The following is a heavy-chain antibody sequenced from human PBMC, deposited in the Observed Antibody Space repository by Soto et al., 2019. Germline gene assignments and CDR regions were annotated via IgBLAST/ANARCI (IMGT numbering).Heavy chain of an antibody. Sequence: EVQLVESGGDLVQSGGSLGLSCAASGFSFRSYWMHWVRQAPGKGLVWVARISSDGSTTTYADSASGRFIISRDNDANILYLQMSSLRAEDTAVSYCAREYYGVLTGYYKDFWGQGTLVTVSS. D-gene: IGHD3-9*01. CDR1: GFSFRSYW. CDR3: AREYYGVLTGYYKDF. J-gene: IGHJ4*02. V-gene: IGHV3-74*01. CDR2: ISSDGSTT.